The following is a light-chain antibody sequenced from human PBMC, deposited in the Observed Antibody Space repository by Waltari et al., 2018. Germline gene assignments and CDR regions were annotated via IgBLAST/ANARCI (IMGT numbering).Light chain of an antibody. Sequence: DIQMTQSPSTLSASVGDRVIITCRARQSISKWLAWYQQKPGKAPNLLIYKASTLESGVPSRFSGSGSGTDFTLTISSLQPDEFATYYCQQYNSYSLLTFGGGTKIEIK. CDR2: KAS. CDR1: QSISKW. V-gene: IGKV1-5*03. J-gene: IGKJ4*01. CDR3: QQYNSYSLLT.